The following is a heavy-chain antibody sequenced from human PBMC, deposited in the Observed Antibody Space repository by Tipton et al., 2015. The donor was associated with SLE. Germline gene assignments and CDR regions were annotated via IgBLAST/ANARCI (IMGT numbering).Heavy chain of an antibody. CDR1: GGSIGSSY. Sequence: TLSLTCTVSGGSIGSSYWCWIRQSPGKGLEWIGYINYSGSTNYNPSLKSRVTISVDTSKKQFSLMLNSVTAADTAVYYCARGLSQDNWGQGTLVTVSS. CDR2: INYSGST. J-gene: IGHJ4*02. CDR3: ARGLSQDN. V-gene: IGHV4-59*01.